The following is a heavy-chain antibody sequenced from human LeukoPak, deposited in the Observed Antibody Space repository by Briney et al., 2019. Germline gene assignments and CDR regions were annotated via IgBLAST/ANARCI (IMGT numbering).Heavy chain of an antibody. CDR2: ISGSGGST. Sequence: GGSLRLSCAASGFTFSSYWMHWVRQVPGKGLEWVSAISGSGGSTYYADSVKGRSTISRDNSKNTLYLQVNSLRAEDTAVYYCAKDAAYGSGSYYFDGYDYWGQGTLVTVSS. CDR3: AKDAAYGSGSYYFDGYDY. J-gene: IGHJ4*02. CDR1: GFTFSSYW. V-gene: IGHV3-23*01. D-gene: IGHD3-10*01.